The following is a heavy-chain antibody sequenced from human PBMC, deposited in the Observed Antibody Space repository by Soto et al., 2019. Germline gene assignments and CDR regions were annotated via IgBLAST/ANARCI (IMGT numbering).Heavy chain of an antibody. J-gene: IGHJ5*02. D-gene: IGHD3-22*01. CDR1: GFTFSSYA. CDR2: ISGSGGST. CDR3: AKAREVTMIVVVNPFDP. Sequence: GGSLRLSCAASGFTFSSYAMSWVRQAPGKGLEWVSAISGSGGSTYYADSVKGRFTISRDNSKNTLYLQMNSLRAEDTAVYYCAKAREVTMIVVVNPFDPWGQGPWSPSPQ. V-gene: IGHV3-23*01.